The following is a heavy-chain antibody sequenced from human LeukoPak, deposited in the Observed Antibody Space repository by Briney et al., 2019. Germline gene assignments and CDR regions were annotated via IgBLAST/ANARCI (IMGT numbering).Heavy chain of an antibody. J-gene: IGHJ4*02. CDR2: ISGSGGST. CDR3: AKGYDILTGTYYFDY. CDR1: GFTFSSYA. V-gene: IGHV3-23*01. D-gene: IGHD3-9*01. Sequence: GGSLRLSCAASGFTFSSYAMSWVRQAPGKGLEWVSAISGSGGSTYYAGSVKGRFTISRDNSKNTLYLQMNSLRAEDTAVYYCAKGYDILTGTYYFDYWGQGTLVTVSS.